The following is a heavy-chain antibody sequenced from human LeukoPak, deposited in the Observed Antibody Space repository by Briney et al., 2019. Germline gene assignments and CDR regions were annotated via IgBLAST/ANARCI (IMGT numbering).Heavy chain of an antibody. CDR3: ARHRVDSSSPRGMDV. Sequence: GESLKISCKGSGYNFTTYWIGWVRQMPGKGLEWMGIIYPSNSDTRYSPSFQGQVTFSADKSISTAYLQWSSLKASDTAVYYCARHRVDSSSPRGMDVWGQGTTVTVSS. V-gene: IGHV5-51*01. J-gene: IGHJ6*02. CDR2: IYPSNSDT. CDR1: GYNFTTYW. D-gene: IGHD6-13*01.